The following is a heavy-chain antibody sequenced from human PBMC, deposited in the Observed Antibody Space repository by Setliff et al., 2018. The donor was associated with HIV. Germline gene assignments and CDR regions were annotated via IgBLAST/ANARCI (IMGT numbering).Heavy chain of an antibody. V-gene: IGHV5-51*01. CDR1: ENTFTRYW. J-gene: IGHJ3*02. CDR3: ARQRDPDGFDI. Sequence: GESLKISCQGSENTFTRYWIGWVRQMPGKGLEWMGIIYAGDSDTRYSPSFQGQVTISADKSISTAYLQRSSLKASDTAMYYCARQRDPDGFDIWGQGTMVTVSS. CDR2: IYAGDSDT.